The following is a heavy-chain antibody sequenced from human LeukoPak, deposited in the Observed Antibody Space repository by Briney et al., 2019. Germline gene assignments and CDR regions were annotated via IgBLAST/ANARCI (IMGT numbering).Heavy chain of an antibody. D-gene: IGHD5-24*01. V-gene: IGHV5-51*01. CDR2: IYPGDSDT. Sequence: GASLKISCKGSGYSFTSYWIGRVRQTPGKGLEWMGIIYPGDSDTRYSPSFQGQVTISAEKSISTSYLQRSSLTDSATALDYRASRKKVMATAGFDYWGQGTLVTVSS. CDR3: ASRKKVMATAGFDY. CDR1: GYSFTSYW. J-gene: IGHJ4*02.